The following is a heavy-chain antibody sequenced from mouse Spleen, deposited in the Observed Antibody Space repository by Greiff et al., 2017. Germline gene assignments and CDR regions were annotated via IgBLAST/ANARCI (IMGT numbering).Heavy chain of an antibody. J-gene: IGHJ3*01. CDR3: TRGWFAY. CDR1: GYSFTSYW. Sequence: EVQLQQSGTVLARPGASVKMSCKASGYSFTSYWMHWVKQRPGQGLEWIGVIYPGNSDTSYNQKFKGKAKLTAVTSASTAYMELSSLTNEDSAVYYCTRGWFAYWGQGTLVTVSA. V-gene: IGHV1-5*01. CDR2: IYPGNSDT.